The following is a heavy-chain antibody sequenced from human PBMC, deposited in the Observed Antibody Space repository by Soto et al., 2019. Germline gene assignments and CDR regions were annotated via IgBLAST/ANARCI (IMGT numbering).Heavy chain of an antibody. V-gene: IGHV4-39*01. J-gene: IGHJ5*02. CDR2: IYYSGST. CDR1: GGSISSSSYY. Sequence: TSETLSLTCTVSGGSISSSSYYWGWIRQPPGKGLEWIGSIYYSGSTYYNPSLKSRVTISVDTSKNQFSLKLSSVTAADTAVYYCASPKIALHNLLAPCGQGTLVTVAS. CDR3: ASPKIALHNLLAP. D-gene: IGHD1-1*01.